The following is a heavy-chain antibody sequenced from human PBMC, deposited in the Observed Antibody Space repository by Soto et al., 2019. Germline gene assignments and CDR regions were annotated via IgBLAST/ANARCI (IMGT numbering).Heavy chain of an antibody. D-gene: IGHD3-3*01. J-gene: IGHJ3*02. V-gene: IGHV3-7*01. CDR3: ASNIYYDFWSGYYAFDI. CDR2: IKQDGSQK. Sequence: DVQLVESGGRLVQPGGSLTLSCAASGLIMSSYWMSWVRQAPGKGPEWVANIKQDGSQKYYVDSVKGRFTISRDNTKNSLYLQMYSLRAEDTAVYYCASNIYYDFWSGYYAFDIWGQGTMVTVSS. CDR1: GLIMSSYW.